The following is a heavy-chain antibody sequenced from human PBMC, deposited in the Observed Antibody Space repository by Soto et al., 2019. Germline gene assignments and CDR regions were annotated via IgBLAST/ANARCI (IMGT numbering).Heavy chain of an antibody. CDR1: GGSISSGGYY. Sequence: QVQLQESGPGLVKPSQTLSLTCTVSGGSISSGGYYWSWIRQHPGKGLEWIGYIYYSGSTYYNPSLQSRVTISVDTSKNQVSLKLSSVTAAETAVYYCAREGGIVGATAADYWGQGTLVTVSS. CDR2: IYYSGST. D-gene: IGHD1-26*01. CDR3: AREGGIVGATAADY. V-gene: IGHV4-31*03. J-gene: IGHJ4*02.